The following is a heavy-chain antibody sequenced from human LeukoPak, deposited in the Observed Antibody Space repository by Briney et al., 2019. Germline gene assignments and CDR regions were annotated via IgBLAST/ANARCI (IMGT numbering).Heavy chain of an antibody. CDR3: ARETYYGSDYYFDY. J-gene: IGHJ4*02. CDR1: GFTFSSYW. D-gene: IGHD3-10*01. V-gene: IGHV3-74*01. CDR2: INSDGSGT. Sequence: GGSLRLSCAASGFTFSSYWMHWVRQAPGKGLVWISRINSDGSGTTYADSVKGRFTISRDNAKNTLYLQMNSLRAEDTAVYYCARETYYGSDYYFDYWGQGTLVTVSS.